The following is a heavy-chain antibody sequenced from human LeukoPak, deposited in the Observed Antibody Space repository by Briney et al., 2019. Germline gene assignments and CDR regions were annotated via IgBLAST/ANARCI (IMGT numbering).Heavy chain of an antibody. CDR2: ISGSGGSA. J-gene: IGHJ4*02. CDR3: AKSNLKYYFDS. CDR1: GFTFSSYA. D-gene: IGHD6-6*01. Sequence: GGSLRLSCAASGFTFSSYAMNWVRQAPGKGLEWVSLISGSGGSAYYADSVKGRFTVSRDNSKNALYLQMNSLRAEDTAVYYCAKSNLKYYFDSLGQGTLVTGSS. V-gene: IGHV3-23*01.